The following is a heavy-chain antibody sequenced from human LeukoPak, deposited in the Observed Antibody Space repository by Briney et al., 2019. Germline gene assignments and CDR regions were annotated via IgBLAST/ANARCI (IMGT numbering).Heavy chain of an antibody. CDR1: GYTFTSYG. D-gene: IGHD2-21*01. CDR3: ARDAQFRAHYYYYGMDV. Sequence: ASVKVSCKASGYTFTSYGISWVRQAPGQGLEWMGWISAYNGNTNYAQKLQGRVTMTTDTSTSTAYMELRSLRSDDTAVYYCARDAQFRAHYYYYGMDVWGQGTTVTVSS. V-gene: IGHV1-18*01. CDR2: ISAYNGNT. J-gene: IGHJ6*02.